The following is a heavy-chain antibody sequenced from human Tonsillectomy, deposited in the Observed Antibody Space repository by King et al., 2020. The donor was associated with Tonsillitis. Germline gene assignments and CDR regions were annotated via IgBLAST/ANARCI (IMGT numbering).Heavy chain of an antibody. V-gene: IGHV3-7*01. CDR3: ASGGRGDYYDSSGYYYDY. CDR2: IKQDGSEK. J-gene: IGHJ4*02. D-gene: IGHD3-22*01. Sequence: VQLVESGGGLVQPGGSLRLSCAASGFTFSGYWMNWVRQAPGKGLEWVTNIKQDGSEKYYVDSVKGRFTISRDNAKNSLYLQMNSLRAEDTAVYYCASGGRGDYYDSSGYYYDYWGQGTLVTVSS. CDR1: GFTFSGYW.